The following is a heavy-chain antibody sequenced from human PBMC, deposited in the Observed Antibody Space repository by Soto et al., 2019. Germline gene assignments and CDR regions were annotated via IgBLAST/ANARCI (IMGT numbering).Heavy chain of an antibody. Sequence: GGSLRLSCAASGFTFSNAWMNWVRQAPGKGLEWVGRIKSKTDGGTTDYAAPVKGRFTISRDDSKNTLYLQMNSLKTEDTAVYYCTTDRAYSGSPNPMYYYYYYGMDVWGQGTTVTVSS. CDR1: GFTFSNAW. V-gene: IGHV3-15*07. CDR2: IKSKTDGGTT. J-gene: IGHJ6*02. CDR3: TTDRAYSGSPNPMYYYYYYGMDV. D-gene: IGHD1-26*01.